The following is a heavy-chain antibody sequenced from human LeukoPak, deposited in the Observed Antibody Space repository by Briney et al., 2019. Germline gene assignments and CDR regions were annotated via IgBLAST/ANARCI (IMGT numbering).Heavy chain of an antibody. D-gene: IGHD5-18*01. CDR1: GFTFSSYS. V-gene: IGHV3-21*01. J-gene: IGHJ3*02. CDR2: ISSSSSYI. CDR3: ARDRYGLDTAMAGDAFDI. Sequence: PGGSLRLSCAASGFTFSSYSMNWARQAPGKGLGWVSSISSSSSYIYYADSVKGRFTISRDNAKNSLYLQMNSLRAEDTAVYYCARDRYGLDTAMAGDAFDIWGQRTMVTVSS.